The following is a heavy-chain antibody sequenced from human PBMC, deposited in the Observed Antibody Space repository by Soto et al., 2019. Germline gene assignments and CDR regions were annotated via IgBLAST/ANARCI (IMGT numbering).Heavy chain of an antibody. CDR2: INHSGST. CDR3: ARGVLETYCSGGSCYTYYYYYYYMDV. CDR1: GGSFSGYY. V-gene: IGHV4-34*01. Sequence: SETLSLTCAVYGGSFSGYYWSWIRQPPGKGLEWIGEINHSGSTNYNPSLKSRVTISVDTSKNQFSLKLSSVTAADTAVYYCARGVLETYCSGGSCYTYYYYYYYMDVWGKGTTVTVSS. J-gene: IGHJ6*03. D-gene: IGHD2-15*01.